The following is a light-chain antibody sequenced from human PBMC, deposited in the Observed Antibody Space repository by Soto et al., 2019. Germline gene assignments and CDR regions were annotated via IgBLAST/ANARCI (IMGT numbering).Light chain of an antibody. Sequence: EIMLTQSPGTLSLSPGERATLSCRASQSVSNNYLAWYQQKPGQAPRLLIYGASNRATGIPGRFSGSGSGTHFTFTIGSLQPEDIATYYCQQYYDLPITFGQGTRLAIK. CDR2: GAS. V-gene: IGKV3-20*01. CDR1: QSVSNNY. J-gene: IGKJ5*01. CDR3: QQYYDLPIT.